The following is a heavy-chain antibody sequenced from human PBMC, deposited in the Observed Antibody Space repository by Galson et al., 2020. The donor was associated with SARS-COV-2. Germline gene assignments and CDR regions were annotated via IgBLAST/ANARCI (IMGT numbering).Heavy chain of an antibody. J-gene: IGHJ4*02. D-gene: IGHD3-16*01. CDR2: IIHIFDTA. CDR1: GGSFSSYD. CDR3: ARGEVQTLDY. Sequence: SVKVSCKASGGSFSSYDINWVRQAPGQGLEWMGGIIHIFDTAKYAQKFQGRVTITADESATTAYMELTSLRLEDTAVYFCARGEVQTLDYWGQGTLVTVSS. V-gene: IGHV1-69*13.